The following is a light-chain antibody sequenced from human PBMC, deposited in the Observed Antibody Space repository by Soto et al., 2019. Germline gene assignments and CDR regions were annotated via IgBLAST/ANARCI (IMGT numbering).Light chain of an antibody. CDR2: DAS. CDR3: PQNINYSPTL. J-gene: IGKJ3*01. CDR1: QSVSSY. V-gene: IGKV3-11*01. Sequence: PGERATLSCRASQSVSSYLAWYQQKPGQAPRLLIYDASNRATGIPARFSGSGSGTDFTLTISSLEPEDFAVYYSPQNINYSPTLLGP.